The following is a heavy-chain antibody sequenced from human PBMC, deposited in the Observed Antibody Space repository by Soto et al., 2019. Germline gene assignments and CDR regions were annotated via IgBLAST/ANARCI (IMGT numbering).Heavy chain of an antibody. Sequence: SVTRSLTCTVAGGSISRGDLYWSRIRQPPGKGLEWIGYIYYTGTTQYNPSLRSRVAMSLDTSKNQFSLKLSSVTAADTAVYYCARDIAAALGAWFDPWGQGTLVTV. CDR3: ARDIAAALGAWFDP. V-gene: IGHV4-30-4*01. CDR2: IYYTGTT. CDR1: GGSISRGDLY. J-gene: IGHJ5*02. D-gene: IGHD6-13*01.